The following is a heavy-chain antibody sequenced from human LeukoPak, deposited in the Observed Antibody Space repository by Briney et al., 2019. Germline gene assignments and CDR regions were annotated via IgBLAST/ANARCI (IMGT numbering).Heavy chain of an antibody. D-gene: IGHD3-3*01. CDR3: ARSSRFWRGLSGWFDP. CDR1: GGSFSGYY. CDR2: IYTSGST. J-gene: IGHJ5*02. Sequence: SETLSLTCAVYGGSFSGYYWSWIRQPAGKGLEWIGRIYTSGSTNYNPSLKSRVTMSVDTSKNQFSLKLSSVTAADTAVYYCARSSRFWRGLSGWFDPWGQGTLVTVSS. V-gene: IGHV4-59*10.